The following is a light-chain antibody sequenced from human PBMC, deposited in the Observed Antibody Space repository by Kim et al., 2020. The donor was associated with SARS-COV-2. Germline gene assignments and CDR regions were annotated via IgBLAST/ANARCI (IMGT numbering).Light chain of an antibody. CDR3: QQYYSYWT. V-gene: IGKV1-5*03. CDR2: KAS. J-gene: IGKJ1*01. CDR1: RNIDNY. Sequence: SASVRDRVTITCRASRNIDNYLAWYQQKPGKAPKLLIYKASTLESGDPSRLSGSGFGTEFTLTISSLQPEDFATYYCQQYYSYWTFGQGTKVEIK.